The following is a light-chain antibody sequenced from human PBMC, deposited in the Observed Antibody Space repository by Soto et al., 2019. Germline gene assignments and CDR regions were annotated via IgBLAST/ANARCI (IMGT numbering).Light chain of an antibody. Sequence: QSALTQPPSVSGSPGQSVTISCTGTPYNYVTWYQQHAGKAPKLIIYDVSKRPSGVSERFSGSKSGYTASLTISGLQAEAEADYHCCASAGNGVGIFGGGTKLTVL. V-gene: IGLV2-11*01. CDR1: PYNY. CDR2: DVS. J-gene: IGLJ2*01. CDR3: CASAGNGVGI.